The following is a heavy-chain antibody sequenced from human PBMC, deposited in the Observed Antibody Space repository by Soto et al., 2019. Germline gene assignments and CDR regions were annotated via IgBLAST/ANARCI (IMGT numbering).Heavy chain of an antibody. V-gene: IGHV4-31*03. CDR1: GGSISDGYY. CDR3: ARRDRSGYSYWLDT. CDR2: ISYSGST. D-gene: IGHD3-22*01. J-gene: IGHJ5*02. Sequence: SETLSLTCTVSGGSISDGYYWSWIRQHPGKGLEWIGSISYSGSTSYNPSLKSRLTISVDRSKSQFSLNLSSVTAADTAVYYCARRDRSGYSYWLDTWGQGTLVTVSS.